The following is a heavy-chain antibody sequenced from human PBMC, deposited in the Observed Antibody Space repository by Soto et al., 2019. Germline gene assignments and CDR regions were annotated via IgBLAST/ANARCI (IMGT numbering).Heavy chain of an antibody. V-gene: IGHV4-31*03. CDR3: ARAAEAVVAATHWFDP. CDR1: GGSISSGGYY. J-gene: IGHJ5*02. Sequence: SETLSLTCTVSGGSISSGGYYWSWIRQHPGKGLEWIGYIYYSGSTYYNPSLKSRVTISVDTSKNQFSLKLSSVTAADTAVYYCARAAEAVVAATHWFDPWGQGTLVTVSS. CDR2: IYYSGST. D-gene: IGHD2-15*01.